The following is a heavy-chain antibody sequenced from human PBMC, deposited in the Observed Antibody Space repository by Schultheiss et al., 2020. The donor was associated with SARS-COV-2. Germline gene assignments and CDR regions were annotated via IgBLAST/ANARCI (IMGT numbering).Heavy chain of an antibody. CDR2: IDPSDSYT. D-gene: IGHD6-19*01. CDR1: GYSFTSYW. Sequence: GGSLRLSCKGSGYSFTSYWISWVRQMPGKGLEWMGRIDPSDSYTNYSPSFQGHVTISADKSISTAYLQWSSLKASDTAMYYCASPLPYSSGWYKDYWGQGTLVTVSS. V-gene: IGHV5-10-1*01. J-gene: IGHJ4*02. CDR3: ASPLPYSSGWYKDY.